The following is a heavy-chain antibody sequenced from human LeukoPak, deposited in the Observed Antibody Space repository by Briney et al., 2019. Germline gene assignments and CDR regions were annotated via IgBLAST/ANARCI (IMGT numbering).Heavy chain of an antibody. CDR3: ARGRYCSSTSCYRGGPFDY. D-gene: IGHD2-2*02. CDR2: INHSGST. J-gene: IGHJ4*02. Sequence: SETLSLTCAVYGGSFSGYYWSWIRQPPGKGLEWIGEINHSGSTNYNPSLKRRVTISVDTSKNQFSLKLSSVTAADTAVYYCARGRYCSSTSCYRGGPFDYWGQGTLVTVSS. CDR1: GGSFSGYY. V-gene: IGHV4-34*01.